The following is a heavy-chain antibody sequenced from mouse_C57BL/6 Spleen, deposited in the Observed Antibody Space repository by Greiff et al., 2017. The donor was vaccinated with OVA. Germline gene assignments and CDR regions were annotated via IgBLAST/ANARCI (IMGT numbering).Heavy chain of an antibody. J-gene: IGHJ1*03. D-gene: IGHD1-1*02. CDR3: ARGGSYHWYFDV. Sequence: QVQLQQSGAELVKPGASVKMSCKASGYTFTSYWITWVKQRPGQGLEWIGDIYPGSGSTNYNEKFKSKATLTVDTSSSTAYMQLSSLTSEDSAVYYCARGGSYHWYFDVWGTGTTVTVSS. V-gene: IGHV1-55*01. CDR1: GYTFTSYW. CDR2: IYPGSGST.